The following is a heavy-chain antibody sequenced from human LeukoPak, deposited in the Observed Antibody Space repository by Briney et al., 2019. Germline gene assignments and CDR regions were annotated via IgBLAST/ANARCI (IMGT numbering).Heavy chain of an antibody. J-gene: IGHJ4*02. Sequence: GGSLRLSCAASGLTFSAYWMMWVRQAPGMGLVWVSRINSDGSSTTYADTVKGRFTISRDNAKNTLYLQMNSLKTEDTAVYYCTRLSGDYWNYGGNFDSWGQGTLVTVSS. CDR1: GLTFSAYW. CDR2: INSDGSST. D-gene: IGHD1-7*01. V-gene: IGHV3-74*01. CDR3: TRLSGDYWNYGGNFDS.